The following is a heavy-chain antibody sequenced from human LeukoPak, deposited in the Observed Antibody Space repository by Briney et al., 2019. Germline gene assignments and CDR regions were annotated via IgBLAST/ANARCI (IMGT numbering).Heavy chain of an antibody. CDR3: ATSGDILTGYQKVTLAY. CDR1: GASISSYS. J-gene: IGHJ4*02. Sequence: SETLSLTCTASGASISSYSWNWIRQPPGKGLEWIGYIYSSGSTNYNPSLKSRVTISVDTSKNQFSLDLTSVTAADTAVYYCATSGDILTGYQKVTLAYWGQGTLVSVSS. V-gene: IGHV4-59*08. D-gene: IGHD3-9*01. CDR2: IYSSGST.